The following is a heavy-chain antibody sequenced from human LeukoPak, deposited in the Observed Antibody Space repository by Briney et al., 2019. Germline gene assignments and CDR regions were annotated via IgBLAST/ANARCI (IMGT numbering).Heavy chain of an antibody. CDR1: GGSISSSSYY. D-gene: IGHD1-26*01. Sequence: PSETLSLTCTVSGGSISSSSYYWGWLRQPPGKGLEWIGSIYYSGSTYYNPSLKSRVTISVDTSKNQFSLELSSVTAAGTAVYYCARRGGDYRYYFDYWGQGTLVTVSS. CDR2: IYYSGST. J-gene: IGHJ4*02. CDR3: ARRGGDYRYYFDY. V-gene: IGHV4-39*07.